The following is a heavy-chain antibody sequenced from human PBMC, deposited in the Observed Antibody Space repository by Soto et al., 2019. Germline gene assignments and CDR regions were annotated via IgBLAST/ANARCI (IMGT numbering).Heavy chain of an antibody. D-gene: IGHD1-20*01. V-gene: IGHV3-23*01. J-gene: IGHJ4*02. CDR2: ISVSGDST. CDR3: ARGRPMYNWIY. Sequence: GGSLRLSCATSGFTFSNYGLSWVRQAPGKGLEWVSGISVSGDSTYYADSVKGRFTVSRDNSKSTLFLQMNSLRADDTAVYYCARGRPMYNWIYWGQGTLVTVSS. CDR1: GFTFSNYG.